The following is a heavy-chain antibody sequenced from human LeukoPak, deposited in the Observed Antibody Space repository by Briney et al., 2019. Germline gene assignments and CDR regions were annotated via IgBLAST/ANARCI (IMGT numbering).Heavy chain of an antibody. CDR1: GGTFSSYA. Sequence: SVKVSCKASGGTFSSYAISWVRQARGQGLEWMGGIIPIFGTANYAQKFQGRVTITADKSTSTAYMELSSLRSEDTAVYYCARAGVPAALRYYYYMDVWGKGTTVTVSS. D-gene: IGHD2-2*01. CDR3: ARAGVPAALRYYYYMDV. CDR2: IIPIFGTA. J-gene: IGHJ6*03. V-gene: IGHV1-69*06.